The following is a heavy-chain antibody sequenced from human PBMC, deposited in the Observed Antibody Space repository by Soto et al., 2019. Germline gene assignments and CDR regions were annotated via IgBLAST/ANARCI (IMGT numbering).Heavy chain of an antibody. J-gene: IGHJ6*02. CDR1: GYTFTSYG. D-gene: IGHD2-2*01. Sequence: ASVKVSCKASGYTFTSYGISWVRQAPGQGLEWMGWISAYNGNTNYAQKLQGRVTMTTDTSTSTAYMELSSLRSEDTAVYYCARSPASSTAANYYYYGMDVWGQGTTVTVSS. CDR3: ARSPASSTAANYYYYGMDV. V-gene: IGHV1-18*01. CDR2: ISAYNGNT.